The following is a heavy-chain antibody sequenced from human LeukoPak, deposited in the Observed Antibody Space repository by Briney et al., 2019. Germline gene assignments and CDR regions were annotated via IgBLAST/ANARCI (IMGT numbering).Heavy chain of an antibody. Sequence: ASVKVSCKASGGTYSSYAISWVRQAPGQGLEWMGGIIPIFGTANYAQKFQGRVTITTDESTSTAYMELSSLRSEDTTVYYCARGYHGSGSYFDYWGQGTLVTVSS. CDR3: ARGYHGSGSYFDY. CDR1: GGTYSSYA. CDR2: IIPIFGTA. J-gene: IGHJ4*02. V-gene: IGHV1-69*05. D-gene: IGHD3-10*01.